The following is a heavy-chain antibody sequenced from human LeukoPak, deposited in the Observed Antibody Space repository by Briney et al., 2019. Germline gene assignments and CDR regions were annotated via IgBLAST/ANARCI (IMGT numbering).Heavy chain of an antibody. CDR2: IYHSGST. D-gene: IGHD3-10*01. CDR3: ARDLVYGSGKYYFDY. J-gene: IGHJ4*02. V-gene: IGHV4-4*02. Sequence: SETLSLTCAVSGGSISSSNWWSWIRQPPGKGLEWIGEIYHSGSTNYNPSLKSRVTTSVDKSKTQFSLKLSSVTAADTAVYYCARDLVYGSGKYYFDYWGQGTLVTVSS. CDR1: GGSISSSNW.